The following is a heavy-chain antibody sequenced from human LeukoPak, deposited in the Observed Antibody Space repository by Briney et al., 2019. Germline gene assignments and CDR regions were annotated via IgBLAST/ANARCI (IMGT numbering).Heavy chain of an antibody. CDR3: AKVGYFDY. Sequence: PSETLSLTCTVSGGSISSSTSYWVWIRQPPGKGLEWIGSVYYSGSTFYNPSLKSRVTISVDTSKNHFSLNLNSVTAADTAVYYCAKVGYFDYWGQGTLVTVSP. J-gene: IGHJ4*02. CDR2: VYYSGST. V-gene: IGHV4-39*02. CDR1: GGSISSSTSY.